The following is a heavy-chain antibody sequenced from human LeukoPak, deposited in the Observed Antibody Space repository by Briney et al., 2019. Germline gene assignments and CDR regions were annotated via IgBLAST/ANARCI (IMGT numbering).Heavy chain of an antibody. D-gene: IGHD6-19*01. V-gene: IGHV1-46*03. CDR1: GYTFTSYY. CDR3: ARDLRGRGYSSGWYELDAFDI. Sequence: GASVKVSCKASGYTFTSYYMHWVRQAPGQGLEWMGIINPSGGSTSYAQKFQGRVTMTRDTSTSTVYMELSSLRSEDTAVYYCARDLRGRGYSSGWYELDAFDIWGQGTMVTASS. J-gene: IGHJ3*02. CDR2: INPSGGST.